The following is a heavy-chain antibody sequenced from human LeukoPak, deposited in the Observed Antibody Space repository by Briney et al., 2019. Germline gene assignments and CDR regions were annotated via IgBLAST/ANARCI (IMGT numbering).Heavy chain of an antibody. D-gene: IGHD3-3*01. CDR1: GSSFSTYG. J-gene: IGHJ6*02. Sequence: GGSLRLSCAAFGSSFSTYGIHWVRQAPGKGLEWVGVISYDGSKTWYADSVRGRFTISRDSPRNTLYLQMNSLRAEDTAVYYCAKDSAQYYDLWSGYYSSYYYGMDVWGQGTTVIVSS. CDR2: ISYDGSKT. CDR3: AKDSAQYYDLWSGYYSSYYYGMDV. V-gene: IGHV3-30*18.